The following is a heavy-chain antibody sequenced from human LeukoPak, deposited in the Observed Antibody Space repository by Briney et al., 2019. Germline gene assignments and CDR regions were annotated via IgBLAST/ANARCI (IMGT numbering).Heavy chain of an antibody. Sequence: PGGSLRLSCAASGFTFSSYGMNWVRQAPGKGLEWVSSISSSSGYIYYADSVKGRFTISRDNAKNSLYLQMNSLRAEDTAVYYCARDNYGSGSYYTYYYYYMDVWGKGTTVTISS. J-gene: IGHJ6*03. CDR1: GFTFSSYG. V-gene: IGHV3-21*01. D-gene: IGHD3-10*01. CDR2: ISSSSGYI. CDR3: ARDNYGSGSYYTYYYYYMDV.